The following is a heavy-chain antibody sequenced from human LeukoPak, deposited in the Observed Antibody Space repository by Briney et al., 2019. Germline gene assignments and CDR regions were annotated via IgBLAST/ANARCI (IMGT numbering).Heavy chain of an antibody. CDR1: GFTFSNYA. V-gene: IGHV3-30*04. J-gene: IGHJ4*02. Sequence: GGSLRLSCAASGFTFSNYAIHWVRQAPGKGLEWVSVISYDGTNKYYADSVKGRFTISRDNSKNTLYLQMNSLKTEDTALYYCARQMVTILDGILDYWGQGTLVTVSS. D-gene: IGHD5-24*01. CDR3: ARQMVTILDGILDY. CDR2: ISYDGTNK.